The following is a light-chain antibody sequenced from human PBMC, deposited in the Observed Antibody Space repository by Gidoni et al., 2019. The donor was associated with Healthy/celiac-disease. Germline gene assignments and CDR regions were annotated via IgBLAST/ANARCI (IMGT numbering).Light chain of an antibody. Sequence: ELVLTQSPATLSLSPGERATLSCRASQSVSSYLAWYQQKPGQAPRLLIYDASNRATGIPARFSGSGSGTDFTLTISSLEPEDFAVYYCQQRSNWPQLTFXGXTKVEIK. J-gene: IGKJ4*01. CDR3: QQRSNWPQLT. CDR1: QSVSSY. V-gene: IGKV3-11*01. CDR2: DAS.